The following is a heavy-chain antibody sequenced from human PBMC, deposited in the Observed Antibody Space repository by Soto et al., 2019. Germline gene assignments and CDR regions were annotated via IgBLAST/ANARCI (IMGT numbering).Heavy chain of an antibody. CDR3: ARVPSVVAPGNDYFGLDV. D-gene: IGHD2-2*01. CDR1: GYSFTSYW. Sequence: GESLKISCKGSGYSFTSYWIAWVRQMPGKGLEWMGIIYPNDADTRYSPSFQGQVTISADKSTSTAYLQWTSLKTSDTAMYYCARVPSVVAPGNDYFGLDVWGQGTTVTVSS. CDR2: IYPNDADT. J-gene: IGHJ6*02. V-gene: IGHV5-51*01.